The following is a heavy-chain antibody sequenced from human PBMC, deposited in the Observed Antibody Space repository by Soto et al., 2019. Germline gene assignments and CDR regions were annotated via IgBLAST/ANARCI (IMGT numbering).Heavy chain of an antibody. V-gene: IGHV3-21*01. CDR1: GFTFSSYS. J-gene: IGHJ4*02. CDR2: ISSSSSYI. Sequence: GGSLRLSCAASGFTFSSYSMNWVRQAPGKGLKWVSSISSSSSYIYYADSVKGRFTISRDNAKNSLYLQMNSLRAEDTAVYYCTVMSPHLFSGDQPDYWGQGTLVTVSS. D-gene: IGHD4-17*01. CDR3: TVMSPHLFSGDQPDY.